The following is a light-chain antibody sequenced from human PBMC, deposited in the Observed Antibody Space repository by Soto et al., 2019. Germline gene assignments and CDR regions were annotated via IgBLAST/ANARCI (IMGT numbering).Light chain of an antibody. CDR3: QQYGSSLWT. CDR1: QSVSSD. CDR2: DTS. J-gene: IGKJ1*01. V-gene: IGKV3-15*01. Sequence: EIVMTQSPATLSVSPGERATLSCRASQSVSSDLVWYQQKAGQAPRLLIYDTSTRATGIPARFSGSGSGTDFSLTISRLEPEDFAVYYCQQYGSSLWTFGQGTKVDI.